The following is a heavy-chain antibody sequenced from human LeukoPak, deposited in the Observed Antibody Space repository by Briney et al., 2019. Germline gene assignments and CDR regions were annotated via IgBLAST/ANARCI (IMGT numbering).Heavy chain of an antibody. CDR1: GGTFSSYA. J-gene: IGHJ3*02. V-gene: IGHV1-69*13. CDR2: IIPIFGTA. D-gene: IGHD2-2*01. Sequence: SVTVSCKASGGTFSSYAISWVRQPPGRGLEWMGGIIPIFGTANYVQKFQGRVTITADESTSTAYMELSSLRSEDTAVYYCARDSTSFNDAFDIWGQGTMVTVSS. CDR3: ARDSTSFNDAFDI.